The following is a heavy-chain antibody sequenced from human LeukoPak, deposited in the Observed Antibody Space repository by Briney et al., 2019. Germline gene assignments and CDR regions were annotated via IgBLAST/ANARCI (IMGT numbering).Heavy chain of an antibody. CDR2: IGGSGATT. Sequence: GGSLRLSCEASGFTFNSYGMSWVRQAPGKGLEWVSAIGGSGATTYYADSVKGRFTISRDNSKNTLYLQMNSLRADDTAVYYCAKRHGPTYGDFGYWGQGALVTVSS. CDR3: AKRHGPTYGDFGY. CDR1: GFTFNSYG. V-gene: IGHV3-23*01. J-gene: IGHJ4*02. D-gene: IGHD4-17*01.